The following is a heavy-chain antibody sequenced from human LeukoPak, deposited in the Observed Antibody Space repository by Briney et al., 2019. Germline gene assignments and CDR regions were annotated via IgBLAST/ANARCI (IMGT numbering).Heavy chain of an antibody. CDR2: INPNSGGT. D-gene: IGHD5-24*01. V-gene: IGHV1-2*02. CDR1: GYTFTGYY. CDR3: ARTLNPSEMATSPQHY. Sequence: ASVKVSCKASGYTFTGYYMHWVRQAPGQGLEWMGCINPNSGGTNYAQKFQGRVTMTRDTSISTAYMELSRLRSDDTAVYYCARTLNPSEMATSPQHYWGQGTLVTVSS. J-gene: IGHJ4*02.